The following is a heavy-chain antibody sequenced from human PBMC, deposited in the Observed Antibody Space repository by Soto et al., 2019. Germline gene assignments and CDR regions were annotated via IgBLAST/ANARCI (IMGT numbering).Heavy chain of an antibody. CDR1: GYTFTSYA. D-gene: IGHD4-17*01. CDR2: INAGNGNT. Sequence: ASVKVSCKASGYTFTSYAMHWVRQAPGQRLEWMGWINAGNGNTKYSQKFQGRVTITRDTSASTAYMELSSLRSEDTAVYYCARDGLKKHGDFYYYGMDVWGQGTTVTVSS. V-gene: IGHV1-3*01. J-gene: IGHJ6*02. CDR3: ARDGLKKHGDFYYYGMDV.